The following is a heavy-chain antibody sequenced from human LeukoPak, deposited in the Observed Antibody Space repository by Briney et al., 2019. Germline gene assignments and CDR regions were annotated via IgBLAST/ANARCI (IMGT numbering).Heavy chain of an antibody. J-gene: IGHJ4*02. D-gene: IGHD1-26*01. V-gene: IGHV1-46*01. Sequence: ASVKVSCKASGGTFSSYYMHWVRQAPGQGLEWMGIINPSGGSTSYAQKFQGRVTMTRDTSTSTVYMELSSLKSEDTAVYYCARDNERMGATALDYWGQGTLVTVSS. CDR2: INPSGGST. CDR3: ARDNERMGATALDY. CDR1: GGTFSSYY.